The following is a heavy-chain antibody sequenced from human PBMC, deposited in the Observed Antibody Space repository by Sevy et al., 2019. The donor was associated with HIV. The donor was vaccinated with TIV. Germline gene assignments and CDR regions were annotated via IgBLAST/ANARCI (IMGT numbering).Heavy chain of an antibody. CDR1: GFTFSVYW. Sequence: GGSLRLSCAASGFTFSVYWMSWVRQAPGKGLEWVATMKEDGSEKYYVDSVKGRFTISRDNAKNSLYRQMNSLRAEDTAVYYCVREGGGGYSYSLDYWGQGTLVTVSS. CDR2: MKEDGSEK. CDR3: VREGGGGYSYSLDY. D-gene: IGHD5-18*01. V-gene: IGHV3-7*01. J-gene: IGHJ4*02.